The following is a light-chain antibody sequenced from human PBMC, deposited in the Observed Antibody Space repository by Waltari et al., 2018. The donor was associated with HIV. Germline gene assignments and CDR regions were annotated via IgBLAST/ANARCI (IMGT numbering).Light chain of an antibody. CDR1: QTVLYNSNNKNH. CDR2: WAS. V-gene: IGKV4-1*01. CDR3: QQFFTFPRT. Sequence: DIVMTQSPDSLAVSLGEGATIRFKSSQTVLYNSNNKNHLAWYQQKAGQPPKLLIYWASIREIGVPERFTGSGSGTDFNLTISSLRADDVAVYYCQQFFTFPRTFGQGTKVEI. J-gene: IGKJ1*01.